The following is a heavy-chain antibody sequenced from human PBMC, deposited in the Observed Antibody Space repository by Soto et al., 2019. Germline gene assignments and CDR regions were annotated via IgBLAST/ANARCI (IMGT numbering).Heavy chain of an antibody. CDR3: ASDEWMIPL. J-gene: IGHJ2*01. Sequence: QVQLQQWGAGLLKPSETLSLTCAVYGGSFSGYYWSWIRQPPGKGLEWIGEINHSGSTNYNPSLKSHVTISVDTSKTQFSLKLSSVTAADTAVYYCASDEWMIPLWGRGTLVTVSS. CDR2: INHSGST. D-gene: IGHD3-16*01. CDR1: GGSFSGYY. V-gene: IGHV4-34*01.